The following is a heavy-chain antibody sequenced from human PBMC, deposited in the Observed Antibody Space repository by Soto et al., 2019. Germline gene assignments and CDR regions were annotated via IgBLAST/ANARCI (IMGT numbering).Heavy chain of an antibody. CDR3: ARPYINGDPSAFDI. CDR1: GGSISSGGYY. V-gene: IGHV4-31*03. D-gene: IGHD4-17*01. CDR2: IYYSGST. Sequence: QVQLQESGPGLVKPSQTLSLTCTVSGGSISSGGYYWSWIRQHPGKGLEWIGYIYYSGSTYYNPSLTSRVTXXVXTCXNQFSLKLSSVTAADTAVYYCARPYINGDPSAFDIWGQGTMVTVSS. J-gene: IGHJ3*02.